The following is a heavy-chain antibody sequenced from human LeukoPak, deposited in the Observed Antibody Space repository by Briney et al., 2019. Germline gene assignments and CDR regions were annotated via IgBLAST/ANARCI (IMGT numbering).Heavy chain of an antibody. CDR2: ISSTSSYI. D-gene: IGHD1/OR15-1a*01. CDR1: GFTFSSYS. J-gene: IGHJ4*02. V-gene: IGHV3-21*01. CDR3: ARDLTTSDN. Sequence: GGSLRLSCVASGFTFSSYSMNWVRQAPGKGLECVSSISSTSSYIYYTDSVKGRFTISRDHAKNSLYLQMNSLRAEDTAVYYCARDLTTSDNWGQGTLVTVSS.